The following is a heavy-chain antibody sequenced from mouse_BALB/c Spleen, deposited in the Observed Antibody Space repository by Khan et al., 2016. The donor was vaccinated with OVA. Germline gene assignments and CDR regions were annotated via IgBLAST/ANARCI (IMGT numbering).Heavy chain of an antibody. D-gene: IGHD2-1*01. J-gene: IGHJ3*01. Sequence: EVELVESGGGLVKPGGSLKLSCAASGFTFSDYYMYWVRQTPEKGLEWVATISDGGSYTYYPDRVKGRFTISRDDAKNNLYLEMNSLTSEDTAMYYCARGFYGNPFVYWGQGTLVTVSA. V-gene: IGHV5-4*02. CDR2: ISDGGSYT. CDR3: ARGFYGNPFVY. CDR1: GFTFSDYY.